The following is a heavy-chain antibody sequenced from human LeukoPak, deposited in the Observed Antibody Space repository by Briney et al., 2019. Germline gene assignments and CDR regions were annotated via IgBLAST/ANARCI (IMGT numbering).Heavy chain of an antibody. CDR1: GFTFRRYA. CDR2: INDDSSDI. Sequence: SGGSLRLSCAASGFTFRRYAMNWVRQAPGKGLEWVSYINDDSSDIHYAGSVRGRFTISRDDARKTLYLQLSSLRVEDTAVYYCARDTFQPGLIDSWGQGTLVTVSS. V-gene: IGHV3-21*05. CDR3: ARDTFQPGLIDS. D-gene: IGHD2-2*01. J-gene: IGHJ4*02.